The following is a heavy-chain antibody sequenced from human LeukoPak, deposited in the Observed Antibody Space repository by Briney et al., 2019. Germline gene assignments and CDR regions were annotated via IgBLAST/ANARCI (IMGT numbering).Heavy chain of an antibody. V-gene: IGHV1-46*01. Sequence: ASVKVSCKASGYTFTSYYMHWVRQAPGQGLEWMGIINPSGGSTSYAQKFQGRVTMTRDMSTSTVYMELSSLRSEDTAVYYCARDYGDYSNYYYYYMDVWGKGTTVTVSS. CDR1: GYTFTSYY. CDR3: ARDYGDYSNYYYYYMDV. J-gene: IGHJ6*03. D-gene: IGHD4-17*01. CDR2: INPSGGST.